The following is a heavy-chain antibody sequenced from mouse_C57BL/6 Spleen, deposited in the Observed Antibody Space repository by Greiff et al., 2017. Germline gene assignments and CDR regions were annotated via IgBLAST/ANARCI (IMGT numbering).Heavy chain of an antibody. CDR2: INPSNGGT. CDR1: GYTFTGYW. V-gene: IGHV1-53*01. J-gene: IGHJ3*01. D-gene: IGHD2-9*01. Sequence: QVQLQQPGTELVKPGASVKLSCTASGYTFTGYWMHWVKQRPGQGLEWIGNINPSNGGTNYTEKFKSKATLTVDTSSSTAYMQLSSLTSEDSAVYYCAAYYGYDGAWYAYWGQGTLVTVSA. CDR3: AAYYGYDGAWYAY.